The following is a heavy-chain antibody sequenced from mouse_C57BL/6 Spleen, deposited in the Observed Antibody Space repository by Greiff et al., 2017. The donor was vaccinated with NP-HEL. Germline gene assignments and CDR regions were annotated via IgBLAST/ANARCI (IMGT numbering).Heavy chain of an antibody. J-gene: IGHJ3*01. CDR1: GYTFTDYY. CDR2: INPYNGGT. Sequence: VQLQQSGPVLVKPGASVKMSCKASGYTFTDYYMNWVKQSHGKSLEWIGVINPYNGGTSYNQKFKGKATLTVDKSSSTAYMELNSLTSEDSAVYYCARDGYYSFAYWGQGTLVTVSA. D-gene: IGHD2-3*01. CDR3: ARDGYYSFAY. V-gene: IGHV1-19*01.